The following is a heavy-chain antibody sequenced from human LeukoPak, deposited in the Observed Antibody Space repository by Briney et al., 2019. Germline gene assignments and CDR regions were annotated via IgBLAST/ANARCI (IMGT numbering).Heavy chain of an antibody. CDR2: ISSSGSTI. CDR1: GFTFSDYY. Sequence: PGGSLRLSCAASGFTFSDYYMSWIRQAPGKGLEWVSYISSSGSTIYYADSVKGRFTISRDNAKNSLYLQMNSLRAEDTAVYYCARAYMLTGYYGPDPGYYFDYWGQGTLVTVSS. J-gene: IGHJ4*02. D-gene: IGHD3-9*01. CDR3: ARAYMLTGYYGPDPGYYFDY. V-gene: IGHV3-11*01.